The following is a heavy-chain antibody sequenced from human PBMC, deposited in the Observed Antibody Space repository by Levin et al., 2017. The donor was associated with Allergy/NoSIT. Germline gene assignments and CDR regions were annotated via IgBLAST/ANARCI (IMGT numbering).Heavy chain of an antibody. CDR3: GKDLTPGGMDV. V-gene: IGHV3-9*01. CDR2: ILWDSSRI. J-gene: IGHJ6*02. Sequence: SLKISCEGPGFTFDEHAMHWVRQVPGKGLEWVSGILWDSSRIGYADSVKGRFTISRDNARNSLYLQMNSLRAEDTALYYCGKDLTPGGMDVWGQGTTVTVSS. CDR1: GFTFDEHA. D-gene: IGHD1-14*01.